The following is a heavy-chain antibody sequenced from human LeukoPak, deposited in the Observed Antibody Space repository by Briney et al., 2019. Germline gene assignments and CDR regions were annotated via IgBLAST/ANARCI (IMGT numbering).Heavy chain of an antibody. CDR2: ISHDGSNK. J-gene: IGHJ6*03. Sequence: GGSLRLSCGASGFTFSSYGMHWVRQAPGKGLEWVAVISHDGSNKYYAGSVKGRFTISRDNSKNTLYLQMNSLRAEDTAVYYCARDPNREYYMDVWGKGTTVTVSS. CDR3: ARDPNREYYMDV. V-gene: IGHV3-30-3*01. CDR1: GFTFSSYG. D-gene: IGHD2/OR15-2a*01.